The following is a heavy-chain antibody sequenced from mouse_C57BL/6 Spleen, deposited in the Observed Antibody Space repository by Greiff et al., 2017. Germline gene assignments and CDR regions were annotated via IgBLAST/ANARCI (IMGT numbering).Heavy chain of an antibody. V-gene: IGHV1-55*01. J-gene: IGHJ1*03. Sequence: QVQLQQPGAELVKPGASVKMSCKASGYTFTSYWITWVKQRPGQGLEWIGDIYPGSGSTNYNEKFKSKATLTVDTSSSTAYMQLSSLTSEDSAVYYCARGRNYGSSYSNWYFDVWGTGTTVTVSS. CDR1: GYTFTSYW. CDR2: IYPGSGST. D-gene: IGHD1-1*01. CDR3: ARGRNYGSSYSNWYFDV.